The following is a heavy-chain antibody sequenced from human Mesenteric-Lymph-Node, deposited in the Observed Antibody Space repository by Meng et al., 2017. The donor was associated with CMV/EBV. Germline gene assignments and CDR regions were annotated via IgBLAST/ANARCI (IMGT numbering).Heavy chain of an antibody. CDR3: AKDVEPIMVDDI. D-gene: IGHD3-10*01. CDR2: ISGTGDST. CDR1: GFTFTSYG. V-gene: IGHV3-23*01. J-gene: IGHJ4*02. Sequence: GESLKISCAASGFTFTSYGMSWVRQAPGKGLEWVSAISGTGDSTYYADSVKGRFTISRDNSKNTLYLQMNSLRVEDTALYYCAKDVEPIMVDDIWGQGTLVTVSS.